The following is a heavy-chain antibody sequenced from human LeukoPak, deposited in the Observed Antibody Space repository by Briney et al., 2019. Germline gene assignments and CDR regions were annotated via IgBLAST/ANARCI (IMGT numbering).Heavy chain of an antibody. CDR2: IYYSGST. CDR3: ARCSSTSPYYFDY. J-gene: IGHJ4*02. Sequence: SETLSLTCTVSGGSLSSYYWSWIRQPPGKGLEWIGYIYYSGSTNYNPSLKSRVTISVDTSKNQFSLKLSSVTAADTAVYYCARCSSTSPYYFDYWGQGTLVTVSS. CDR1: GGSLSSYY. D-gene: IGHD2-2*01. V-gene: IGHV4-59*01.